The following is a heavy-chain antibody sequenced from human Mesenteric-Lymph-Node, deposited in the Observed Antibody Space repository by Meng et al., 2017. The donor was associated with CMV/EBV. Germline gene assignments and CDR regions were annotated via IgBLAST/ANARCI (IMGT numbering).Heavy chain of an antibody. D-gene: IGHD1-26*01. Sequence: GGSLRLSCAASGFTFSNTWMSWVRQAPGKGLEWVGRIKSKTDGGTADYSAPVKGRFTISRDDSKNTLYLQMNSLKTEDTAVYYCTTPTRWEANINYWGQGTLVTVSS. V-gene: IGHV3-15*01. CDR3: TTPTRWEANINY. CDR2: IKSKTDGGTA. CDR1: GFTFSNTW. J-gene: IGHJ4*02.